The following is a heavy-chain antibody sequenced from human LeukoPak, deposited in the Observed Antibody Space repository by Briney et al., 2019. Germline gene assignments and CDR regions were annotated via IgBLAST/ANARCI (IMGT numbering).Heavy chain of an antibody. CDR3: TKDMWRFGELECHY. V-gene: IGHV3-43*02. Sequence: GGSLRLSCAASGFTFDDYAMHWVRQAPGKGLEWVSLISGDGGSTYYADSVKGRFTISRDNSKNSLYLQMNSLRTEDTALYYCTKDMWRFGELECHYWGRGTLVTVSS. J-gene: IGHJ4*02. CDR1: GFTFDDYA. D-gene: IGHD3-10*01. CDR2: ISGDGGST.